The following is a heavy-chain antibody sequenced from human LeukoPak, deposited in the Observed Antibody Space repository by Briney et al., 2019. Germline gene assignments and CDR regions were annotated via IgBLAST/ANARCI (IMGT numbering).Heavy chain of an antibody. Sequence: PGGSLRLSCEASGFTFKSYGMSWVRQAPGKGLEWVSVISGNGRKTDYADSVKGRFTISRDNSKNTMYLQMNSLRDEDTAKYDCARGGYYYVDYWGQGTLVTVSS. CDR3: ARGGYYYVDY. CDR2: ISGNGRKT. V-gene: IGHV3-23*01. CDR1: GFTFKSYG. D-gene: IGHD3-22*01. J-gene: IGHJ4*02.